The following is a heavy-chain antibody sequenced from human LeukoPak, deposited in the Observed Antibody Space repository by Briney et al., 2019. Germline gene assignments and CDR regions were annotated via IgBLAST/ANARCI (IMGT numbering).Heavy chain of an antibody. D-gene: IGHD6-13*01. CDR3: AKIRVAASGIADAFAL. CDR2: VSGCGSTT. V-gene: IGHV3-23*01. Sequence: GGSLRLSFSASGSTFRFYGITWVPRAPGKGLEWVSAVSGCGSTTDYAASVKCRFTISRANSKNRVYLQMNSLRAEDTAVYYCAKIRVAASGIADAFALWGQGTMVTVSS. CDR1: GSTFRFYG. J-gene: IGHJ3*01.